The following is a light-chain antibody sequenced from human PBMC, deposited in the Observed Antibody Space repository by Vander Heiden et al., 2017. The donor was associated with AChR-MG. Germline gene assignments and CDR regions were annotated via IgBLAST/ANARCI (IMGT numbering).Light chain of an antibody. CDR2: GAS. J-gene: IGKJ2*02. Sequence: ELVLTQSPGTLSLSPGERATLSCRASQSVSGRYLAWYHQKPGQSPRLLIYGASSRATGIPDRFSGSGSGTDFTLTISRLEPEDFALYYCQQYDSSPCTFGQGTKLEIK. CDR1: QSVSGRY. V-gene: IGKV3-20*01. CDR3: QQYDSSPCT.